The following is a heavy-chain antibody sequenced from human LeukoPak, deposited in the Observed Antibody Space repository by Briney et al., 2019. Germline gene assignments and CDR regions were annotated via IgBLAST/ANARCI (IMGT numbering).Heavy chain of an antibody. Sequence: PGGSLRLSCAASGFTFSSFGMHWVRQAPGKGLQWVAFIRYDATNKFYADSVKGRFTISRDNSKNTLYLQMNSLRVEDTAMCYCAKAGTQQWLLFVGVYWGQGALVTVSS. CDR1: GFTFSSFG. D-gene: IGHD6-19*01. J-gene: IGHJ4*02. CDR2: IRYDATNK. V-gene: IGHV3-30*02. CDR3: AKAGTQQWLLFVGVY.